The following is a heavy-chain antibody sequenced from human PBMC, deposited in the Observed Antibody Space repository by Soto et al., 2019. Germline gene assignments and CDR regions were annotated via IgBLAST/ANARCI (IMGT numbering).Heavy chain of an antibody. CDR1: GFTFSNTW. CDR3: ARDIKGAYSGYDSAFRGFDP. Sequence: GGSLRLSCAASGFTFSNTWMHWVRQAPGKGLVWVSHINSDGTTTTYADSVKGRFTISRDNAKNTVHLQMNSLRAEDTAVYYCARDIKGAYSGYDSAFRGFDPWGQGTLVTVSS. D-gene: IGHD5-12*01. J-gene: IGHJ5*02. CDR2: INSDGTTT. V-gene: IGHV3-74*01.